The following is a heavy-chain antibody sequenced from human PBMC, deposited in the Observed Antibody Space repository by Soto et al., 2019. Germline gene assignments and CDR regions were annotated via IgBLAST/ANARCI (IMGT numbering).Heavy chain of an antibody. J-gene: IGHJ4*02. V-gene: IGHV3-23*01. CDR3: AKDPRRYCSGGSCYSPFDY. CDR2: ISGSGGST. Sequence: GGSLRLSCAASGFTFSSYAMSWVRQAPGKGLEWVSAISGSGGSTYYADSVKGRFTISRDNSKNTLYLQMNSLRAEDTAVYYCAKDPRRYCSGGSCYSPFDYWGQGTLVTVSS. D-gene: IGHD2-15*01. CDR1: GFTFSSYA.